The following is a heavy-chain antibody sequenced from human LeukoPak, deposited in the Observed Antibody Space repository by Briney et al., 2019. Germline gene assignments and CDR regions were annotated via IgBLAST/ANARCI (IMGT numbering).Heavy chain of an antibody. J-gene: IGHJ4*02. CDR1: GFTFSSYG. CDR2: ISYDGSNK. Sequence: GGSLRLSCAASGFTFSSYGMHWVRQAPGKGLEWVAVISYDGSNKYYEDSVKGRFTISRDNAKNSLYLQMNSLRAEDTAVYYCARASGLNYYDSSGYSFDYWGQGTLVTVSS. V-gene: IGHV3-30*03. D-gene: IGHD3-22*01. CDR3: ARASGLNYYDSSGYSFDY.